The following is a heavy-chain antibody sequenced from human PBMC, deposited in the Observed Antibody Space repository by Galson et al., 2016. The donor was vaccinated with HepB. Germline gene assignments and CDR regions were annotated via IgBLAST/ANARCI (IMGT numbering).Heavy chain of an antibody. V-gene: IGHV4-4*02. CDR2: IYHSGIA. CDR3: ASGRAKYTGRDNWFDS. D-gene: IGHD1-26*01. CDR1: GGSINTFTW. Sequence: SETLSLTCTVSGGSINTFTWWSWVRQPPGKRLQWIGEIYHSGIANYNPSLKSRVTISVDTSKTQFSLKLNSVTAADTAVYYCASGRAKYTGRDNWFDSWGQGTLVTVSS. J-gene: IGHJ5*01.